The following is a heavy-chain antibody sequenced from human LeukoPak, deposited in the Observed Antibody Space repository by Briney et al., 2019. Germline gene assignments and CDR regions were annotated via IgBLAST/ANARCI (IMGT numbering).Heavy chain of an antibody. CDR1: GGSISSYY. D-gene: IGHD3-22*01. Sequence: SETLSLTCTVSGGSISSYYWSWIRQPPGKGLEWIGYIYYSGSTNYNPSHKSRVTISVDTSKNQFSLKLTSVTAADTAVYYCAREYYGGSGYYNDYWGQGALVTVSS. J-gene: IGHJ4*02. CDR3: AREYYGGSGYYNDY. V-gene: IGHV4-59*01. CDR2: IYYSGST.